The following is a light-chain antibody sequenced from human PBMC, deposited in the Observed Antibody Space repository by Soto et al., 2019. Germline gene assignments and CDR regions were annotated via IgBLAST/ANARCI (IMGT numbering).Light chain of an antibody. V-gene: IGLV3-21*02. Sequence: SYELTQPPSVSVAPGQTAIITCAGDNIGSKSVHWYQQKPGQAPVVVVYDNSDRPSGIPERFSASNSGNTATLTISRVEAGDEADYHCQVWDSSSDHVIFGGGTQLTVL. CDR2: DNS. CDR1: NIGSKS. CDR3: QVWDSSSDHVI. J-gene: IGLJ2*01.